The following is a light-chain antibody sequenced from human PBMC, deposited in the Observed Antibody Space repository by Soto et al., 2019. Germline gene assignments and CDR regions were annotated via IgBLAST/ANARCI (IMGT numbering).Light chain of an antibody. CDR1: SSDFGGDKY. CDR3: SSYGGVNNWE. CDR2: EVT. V-gene: IGLV2-8*01. Sequence: QSALTQPPSASGSPGQSVTISCTGTSSDFGGDKYVSWYQQHPGKAPKLMIYEVTKRPSGVPDRFSGSKSGNTASLTVSGLQAEDEADYYCSSYGGVNNWEFGGGTQLTVL. J-gene: IGLJ2*01.